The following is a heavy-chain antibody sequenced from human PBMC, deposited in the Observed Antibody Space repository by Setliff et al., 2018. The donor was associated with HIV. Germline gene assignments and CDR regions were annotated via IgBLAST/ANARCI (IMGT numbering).Heavy chain of an antibody. CDR1: GGSISSYY. Sequence: PSETLSLTCTASGGSISSYYWSWIRQPPGKGLEWIGYIYTSGSTNYNSSLKSRVTISVDTSKNQFSLKLSSVTAADTAVYYCARLGPDGYNSRHDAFDIWGQGTMVTVSS. V-gene: IGHV4-4*09. D-gene: IGHD5-12*01. J-gene: IGHJ3*02. CDR2: IYTSGST. CDR3: ARLGPDGYNSRHDAFDI.